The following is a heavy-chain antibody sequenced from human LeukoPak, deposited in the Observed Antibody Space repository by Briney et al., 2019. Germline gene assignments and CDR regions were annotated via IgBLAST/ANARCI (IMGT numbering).Heavy chain of an antibody. CDR2: MYSRGDT. Sequence: PGGSLRLSCAASGFTVSDNYMSWVRQAPGKGLEWVSVMYSRGDTYYADSVKGRFTFSRDISKNTLYLQRNGLRTEDTAMYYCARDAPQVPAAGVLASWGQGTLVTVSS. CDR3: ARDAPQVPAAGVLAS. V-gene: IGHV3-53*01. D-gene: IGHD6-13*01. CDR1: GFTVSDNY. J-gene: IGHJ5*02.